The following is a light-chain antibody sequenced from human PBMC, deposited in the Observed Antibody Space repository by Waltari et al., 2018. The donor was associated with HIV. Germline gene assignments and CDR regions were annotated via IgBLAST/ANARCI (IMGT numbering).Light chain of an antibody. CDR2: DVD. CDR1: DSDFALYNF. V-gene: IGLV2-14*03. CDR3: ASFTDDNTLL. J-gene: IGLJ3*02. Sequence: SAVTQPASVSGLPGQSITISCTGDDSDFALYNFVSWYQQPPGKLPRLIVYDVDSRASGISARFSGSKSGHTASLNISGLRAEDEADYYCASFTDDNTLLFGGGTKVTVL.